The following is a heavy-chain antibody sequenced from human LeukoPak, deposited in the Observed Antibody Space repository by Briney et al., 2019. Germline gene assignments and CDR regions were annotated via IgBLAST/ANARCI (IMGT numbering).Heavy chain of an antibody. CDR2: MNPNSGNT. Sequence: ASVKVSCKASGYTFTSYDINWVRQATGQGLEWMGWMNPNSGNTGYAQKFQGRVTMTRNTSISTAYMELSSLRSEDTAVYYCARVYSSGWYYHYYYYMDVWGEGTTVTVSS. CDR3: ARVYSSGWYYHYYYYMDV. D-gene: IGHD6-19*01. J-gene: IGHJ6*03. V-gene: IGHV1-8*01. CDR1: GYTFTSYD.